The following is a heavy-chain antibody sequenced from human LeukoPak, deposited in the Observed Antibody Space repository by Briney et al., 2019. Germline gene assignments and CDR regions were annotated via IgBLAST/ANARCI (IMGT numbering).Heavy chain of an antibody. CDR2: IYYSGST. Sequence: SETLSLTCVVSGGSINNYYWGWIRQPPGRGLEWIGYIYYSGSTNYNPSLKGGATISVDTSKTQFSLRLKSVTAADTAVYYCARTAYSTYFDFWGRGTLVTVSS. CDR1: GGSINNYY. D-gene: IGHD2-15*01. V-gene: IGHV4-59*01. J-gene: IGHJ4*02. CDR3: ARTAYSTYFDF.